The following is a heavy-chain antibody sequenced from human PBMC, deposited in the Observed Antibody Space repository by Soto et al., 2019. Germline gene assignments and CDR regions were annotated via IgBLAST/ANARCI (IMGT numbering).Heavy chain of an antibody. CDR3: AKQHCSGGNCYSGLFVDY. Sequence: GSLRLRYTDSSITPTTGAMRGGRRVPGKGLEWVSGISGSGVSTYYADSVKGRFTISRDNSKNTLYLQMNSLRAEDTAVYYCAKQHCSGGNCYSGLFVDYWGQGP. J-gene: IGHJ4*02. D-gene: IGHD2-15*01. V-gene: IGHV3-23*01. CDR1: SITPTTGA. CDR2: ISGSGVST.